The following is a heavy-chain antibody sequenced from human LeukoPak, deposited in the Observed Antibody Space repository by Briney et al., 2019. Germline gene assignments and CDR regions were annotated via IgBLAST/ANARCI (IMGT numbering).Heavy chain of an antibody. CDR2: ISAYNGNT. D-gene: IGHD3-9*01. CDR1: GYTFTSYG. J-gene: IGHJ6*02. V-gene: IGHV1-18*01. CDR3: ARGELYYDILTGYYHYYYGMDV. Sequence: GASVKVSCKASGYTFTSYGISWVRQAPGQGLEWMGWISAYNGNTTYAQKRQGRVTMTTDTPTSTAYMELRSLRSDDTAVYYCARGELYYDILTGYYHYYYGMDVWGQGTTVTVSS.